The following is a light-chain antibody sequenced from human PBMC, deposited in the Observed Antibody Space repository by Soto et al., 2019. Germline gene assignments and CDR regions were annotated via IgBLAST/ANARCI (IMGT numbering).Light chain of an antibody. V-gene: IGKV3-20*01. CDR1: QSISSTH. CDR3: QQYVNSQT. CDR2: AAS. J-gene: IGKJ1*01. Sequence: EIVLTQSPGTLSLSPGERVTLSCRASQSISSTHLAWYQQKRGQAPRLLIYAASSRATGTPDRFSGSGSGTDFTLTISRLEPEDSAVYYCQQYVNSQTFGQGIKVDIK.